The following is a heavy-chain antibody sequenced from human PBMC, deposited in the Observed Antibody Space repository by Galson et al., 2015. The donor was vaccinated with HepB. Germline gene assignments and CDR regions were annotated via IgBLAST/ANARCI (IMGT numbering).Heavy chain of an antibody. V-gene: IGHV3-15*01. J-gene: IGHJ1*01. Sequence: SLRLSCAASGFSFSNAWISWVRQAPGKGLEWVGRMKSKTDGGTEDYAAPVKGRFTISRDDSKNTLYLQMNSLKTEDTAVYYCTTDRYCSGGSCREYFQHWGQGTLVTVSS. CDR1: GFSFSNAW. D-gene: IGHD2-15*01. CDR2: MKSKTDGGTE. CDR3: TTDRYCSGGSCREYFQH.